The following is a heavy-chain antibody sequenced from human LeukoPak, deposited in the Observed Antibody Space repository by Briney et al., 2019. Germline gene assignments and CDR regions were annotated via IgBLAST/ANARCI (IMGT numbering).Heavy chain of an antibody. CDR2: IYYSGAV. CDR3: ARHGSSLSPHFDY. D-gene: IGHD6-6*01. Sequence: PSETLSLTCTVSGGSVSGFYWSWIRQPPGKGLEWIGYIYYSGAVNYNPSLKSRVAISVDTSRNQFSLRLSPVTAADTAVYYCARHGSSLSPHFDYWGQGTLVTVSS. V-gene: IGHV4-59*08. J-gene: IGHJ4*02. CDR1: GGSVSGFY.